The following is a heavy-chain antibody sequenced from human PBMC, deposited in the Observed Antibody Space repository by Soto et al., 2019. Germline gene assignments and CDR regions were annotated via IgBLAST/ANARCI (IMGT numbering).Heavy chain of an antibody. Sequence: QVQLVQSGAEVEKLGASVKVSCKASGYTFTAYYIHWVRQAPGQGLEWVGWINPNSGDTNYAQRFQGWVTMTGDTSVSTAYMDLTRLRSDDTAVYYCARGGYTYGYGLDYWGQGTLVTVSS. CDR1: GYTFTAYY. J-gene: IGHJ4*02. D-gene: IGHD5-18*01. CDR3: ARGGYTYGYGLDY. V-gene: IGHV1-2*04. CDR2: INPNSGDT.